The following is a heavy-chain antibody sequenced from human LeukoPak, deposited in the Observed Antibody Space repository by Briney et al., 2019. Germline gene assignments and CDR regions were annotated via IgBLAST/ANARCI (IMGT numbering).Heavy chain of an antibody. CDR2: ISNNGGYT. D-gene: IGHD4-11*01. CDR3: ARELIPLYYSDYYGMDV. J-gene: IGHJ6*02. CDR1: GFTFSSSA. V-gene: IGHV3-23*01. Sequence: GGSLRLSCAASGFTFSSSAMSWVRQAPGKGLEWVSAISNNGGYTYYADSVQGRFTISRDNSKNTLYLQMNSLRAEDTAVYYCARELIPLYYSDYYGMDVWGQGTTVTVSS.